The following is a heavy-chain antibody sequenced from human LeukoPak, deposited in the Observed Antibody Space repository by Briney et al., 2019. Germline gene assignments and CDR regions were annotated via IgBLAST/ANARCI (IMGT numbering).Heavy chain of an antibody. CDR2: IYSAGST. D-gene: IGHD1-26*01. Sequence: GGSLRLSCAASGFTVSSNYMNWVRQAPGKGLEWVSVIYSAGSTYYADSVKGRFTISRDNAKNSLYLQMNSLRAEDTAVYYCASARVVGATQYYFDYWGQGTLVTVSS. CDR1: GFTVSSNY. J-gene: IGHJ4*02. CDR3: ASARVVGATQYYFDY. V-gene: IGHV3-66*01.